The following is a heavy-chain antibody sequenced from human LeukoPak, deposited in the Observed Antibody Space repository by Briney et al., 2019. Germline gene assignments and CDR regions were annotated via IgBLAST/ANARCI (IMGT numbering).Heavy chain of an antibody. V-gene: IGHV1-2*02. Sequence: ASVKVSCKASEYTFTGYYIHWVRQAPGQGLEWMGWINPNNGGTKYAQKFQGRVTMTRDTSISTAYMELRRLRSDDTAVYYCARDLTHRRNYDSSGYQIVPAFWGQGTLVTVSS. CDR3: ARDLTHRRNYDSSGYQIVPAF. D-gene: IGHD3-22*01. CDR1: EYTFTGYY. J-gene: IGHJ4*02. CDR2: INPNNGGT.